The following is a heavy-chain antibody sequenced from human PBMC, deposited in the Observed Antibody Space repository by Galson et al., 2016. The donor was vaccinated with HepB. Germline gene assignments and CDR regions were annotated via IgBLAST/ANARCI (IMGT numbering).Heavy chain of an antibody. CDR2: ISGSGNSI. D-gene: IGHD3-10*01. J-gene: IGHJ6*02. CDR3: AREWFGEYGMDV. Sequence: GLEWVSYISGSGNSIYYADSVRGRFTISRDNAKNSLYLQMNSLRAEDTAVYYCAREWFGEYGMDVWGQGTTVTVSS. V-gene: IGHV3-48*03.